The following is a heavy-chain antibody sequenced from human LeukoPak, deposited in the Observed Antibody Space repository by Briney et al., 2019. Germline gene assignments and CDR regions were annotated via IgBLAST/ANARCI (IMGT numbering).Heavy chain of an antibody. CDR2: IYPGDSDT. Sequence: GGSLQISCQGSGYSFTSYWIGWVRQVPGKGLEWMGIIYPGDSDTRYSPSFQGQVTISADKSISTAYLQWSSLKASDTAMYYCARSEMSTITGFDYWGRGTLVTVSS. V-gene: IGHV5-51*01. J-gene: IGHJ4*02. CDR3: ARSEMSTITGFDY. D-gene: IGHD5-24*01. CDR1: GYSFTSYW.